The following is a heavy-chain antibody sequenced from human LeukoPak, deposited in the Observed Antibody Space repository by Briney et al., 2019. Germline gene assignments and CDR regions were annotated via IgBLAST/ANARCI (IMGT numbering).Heavy chain of an antibody. Sequence: ASVKVSCKASGYTFTSYYMHWVRQAPGQGLEWMGIINSSGGSTSYAQKFQGRVTMTRGTYTSTVYMELSSLRSEDTAVYYCARDATEGLIVATTVNWFDPWGQGTLVTVSS. CDR3: ARDATEGLIVATTVNWFDP. D-gene: IGHD5-12*01. CDR1: GYTFTSYY. J-gene: IGHJ5*02. V-gene: IGHV1-46*01. CDR2: INSSGGST.